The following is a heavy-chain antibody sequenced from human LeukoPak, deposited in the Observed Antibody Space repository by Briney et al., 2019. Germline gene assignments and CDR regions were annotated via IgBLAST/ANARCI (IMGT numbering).Heavy chain of an antibody. CDR3: ASINYGSGSYYKNPHWFDP. D-gene: IGHD3-10*01. CDR1: GLTFSSYA. J-gene: IGHJ5*02. V-gene: IGHV3-30*04. CDR2: ISYDGSNK. Sequence: GRSLRLSCAASGLTFSSYAMHWVRQAPGKGLEWVAVISYDGSNKYYADSVKGRFTISRDNSKNTLYLQMNSLRAEDTAVYYCASINYGSGSYYKNPHWFDPWGQGTLVTVSS.